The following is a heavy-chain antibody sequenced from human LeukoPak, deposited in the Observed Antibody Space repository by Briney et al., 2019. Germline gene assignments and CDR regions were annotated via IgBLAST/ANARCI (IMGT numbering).Heavy chain of an antibody. CDR3: ARTPRYFDWLLEPTIDY. Sequence: ASVKVSCKASGYTFTSYGISWVRQAPGQGLEWMGWISVYNGNTNYAQKLQGRVTMTTDTSTSTAYMELRSLRSDDTAVYYCARTPRYFDWLLEPTIDYWGQGTLVTVSS. CDR1: GYTFTSYG. J-gene: IGHJ4*02. D-gene: IGHD3-9*01. V-gene: IGHV1-18*01. CDR2: ISVYNGNT.